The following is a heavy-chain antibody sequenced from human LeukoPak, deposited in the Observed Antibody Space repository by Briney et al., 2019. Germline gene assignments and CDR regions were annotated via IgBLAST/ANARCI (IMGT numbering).Heavy chain of an antibody. CDR2: IYTSGST. D-gene: IGHD4-23*01. CDR1: GGSISSYY. CDR3: AGLKTTVGAFDI. V-gene: IGHV4-4*09. Sequence: SETLSLTCTVSGGSISSYYWSWIRQPPGKGLEWIGYIYTSGSTNYNPSLKSRVTISVDTSENQLSLKLSSVTAADTAVYYCAGLKTTVGAFDIWGQGTMVTVSS. J-gene: IGHJ3*02.